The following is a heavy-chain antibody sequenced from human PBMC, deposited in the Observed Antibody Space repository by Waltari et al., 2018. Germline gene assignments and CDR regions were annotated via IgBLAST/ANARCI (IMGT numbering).Heavy chain of an antibody. CDR3: ARDYYDSSGYYPNWYFDL. CDR1: GGSISSYY. Sequence: QVQLQESGPGLVKPSETLSLTCTVSGGSISSYYWSWIRQPPGKGLEWIGYIYYSGSTNYNPSLKSRVTISVDTSKNQFSLKLSSVTAADTAVYYCARDYYDSSGYYPNWYFDLWGRGTLVTVSS. CDR2: IYYSGST. V-gene: IGHV4-59*01. D-gene: IGHD3-22*01. J-gene: IGHJ2*01.